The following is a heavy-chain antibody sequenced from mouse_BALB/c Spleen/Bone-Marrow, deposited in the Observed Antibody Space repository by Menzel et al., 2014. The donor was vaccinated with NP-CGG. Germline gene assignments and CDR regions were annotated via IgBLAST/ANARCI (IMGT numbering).Heavy chain of an antibody. CDR3: ARDGNYRYAMDY. D-gene: IGHD2-1*01. J-gene: IGHJ4*01. V-gene: IGHV1S81*02. CDR1: GFTFTSYW. CDR2: INPSNSRT. Sequence: QVQLKQSGDELVKPGASVKLSCMASGFTFTSYWIHWVEQRPGQGPEWIGEINPSNSRTNYNEKFKRKATLTEDKSSSTAYMQLSSLTSEDSAVYYCARDGNYRYAMDYWGQGTSVTVSS.